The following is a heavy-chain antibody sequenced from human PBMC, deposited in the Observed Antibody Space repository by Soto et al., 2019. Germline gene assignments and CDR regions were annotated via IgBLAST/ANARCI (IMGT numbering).Heavy chain of an antibody. Sequence: SETLSLTCAVYGGSFSGYYWSWIRQPPGKGLEWIGEINHSGSTNYNPSLKSRVTISVDTSKNQFSLKLSSVTAADTAVYYCARVNKQWLGPISSLNNWFYPWGQGTLVTVSS. CDR2: INHSGST. V-gene: IGHV4-34*01. D-gene: IGHD6-19*01. CDR3: ARVNKQWLGPISSLNNWFYP. CDR1: GGSFSGYY. J-gene: IGHJ5*02.